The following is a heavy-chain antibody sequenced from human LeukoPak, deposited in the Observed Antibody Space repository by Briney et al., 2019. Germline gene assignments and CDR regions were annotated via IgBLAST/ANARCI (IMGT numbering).Heavy chain of an antibody. J-gene: IGHJ5*02. D-gene: IGHD3-3*01. CDR2: IYTSGST. CDR3: ARGHDSIRTFGEVIKSRTRWFDP. CDR1: GGSISSGNYY. Sequence: SETLSLTCTVSGGSISSGNYYWSWIREPAGKGLEWIGRIYTSGSTNYNPSLKSRVTILVDTSKNQFSLKLNSVTAADTAVYYCARGHDSIRTFGEVIKSRTRWFDPWGQGTLVTVSS. V-gene: IGHV4-61*02.